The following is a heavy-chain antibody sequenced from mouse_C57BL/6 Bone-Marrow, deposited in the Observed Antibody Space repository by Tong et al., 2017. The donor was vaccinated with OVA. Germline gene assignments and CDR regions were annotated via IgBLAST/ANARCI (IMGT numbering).Heavy chain of an antibody. CDR2: IYPGTGST. J-gene: IGHJ2*01. CDR3: AGTIGSYFDY. Sequence: VQLQESGTELVKPGASVKLSCKTSGYIFTSYWIHWVKQRSGQGLEWIARIYPGTGSTYYNEKFKGKATLTADKSYSTADMELARLTSEDYAIYYSAGTIGSYFDYWGQVTTLGDSA. D-gene: IGHD2-14*01. CDR1: GYIFTSYW. V-gene: IGHV1S132*01.